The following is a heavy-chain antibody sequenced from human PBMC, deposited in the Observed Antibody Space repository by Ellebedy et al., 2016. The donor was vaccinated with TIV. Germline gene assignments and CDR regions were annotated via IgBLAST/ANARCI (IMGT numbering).Heavy chain of an antibody. V-gene: IGHV3-48*01. Sequence: GESLKISCAASGFTFSRYSMNWVRQAPGKGLEWGAYINSGNSSIYYVDSVKGRFTISRDNAKNSLYLQMNSLRAEDTAVYYCARDPMKCIFDYWGQGTLVTVSS. J-gene: IGHJ4*02. CDR1: GFTFSRYS. CDR2: INSGNSSI. CDR3: ARDPMKCIFDY. D-gene: IGHD3-22*01.